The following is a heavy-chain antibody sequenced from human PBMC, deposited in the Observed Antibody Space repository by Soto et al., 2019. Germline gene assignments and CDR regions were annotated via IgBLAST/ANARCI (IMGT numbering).Heavy chain of an antibody. CDR3: ARHRMGEIRYVDWSTRNNYYGMDV. Sequence: SETLSLTCTVSRDSVSSGIFYWAWIRQPPGKGLEWIGSIYYVGSTHYNPSLKSRVSISVDTCKNQFSMKLTSVTAAHPAVHYCARHRMGEIRYVDWSTRNNYYGMDVWGQGTTVTSP. D-gene: IGHD3-9*01. J-gene: IGHJ6*02. V-gene: IGHV4-39*01. CDR1: RDSVSSGIFY. CDR2: IYYVGST.